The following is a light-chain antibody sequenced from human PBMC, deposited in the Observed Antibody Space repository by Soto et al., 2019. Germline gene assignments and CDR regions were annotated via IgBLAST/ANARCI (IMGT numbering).Light chain of an antibody. V-gene: IGLV2-8*01. CDR3: SSYVASNIWV. CDR1: SSDVGAYNF. Sequence: QSVLTQPASASGSPGQSVTISCTGTSSDVGAYNFVSWYQQYPGKAPKLMIYDVSKRPPGVSDRFSGSKSGNTASLTVSGLQAEDEANYYCSSYVASNIWVFGGGTKVTVL. CDR2: DVS. J-gene: IGLJ3*02.